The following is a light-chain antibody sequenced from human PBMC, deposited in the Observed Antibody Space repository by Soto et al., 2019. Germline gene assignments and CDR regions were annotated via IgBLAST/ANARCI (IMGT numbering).Light chain of an antibody. J-gene: IGKJ4*01. CDR3: QQYYSYPLT. CDR2: AAS. Sequence: DIQLTQSPSSLSASVGDRVTITCRASQSISDYLNWYQQKPGTAPKLLIYAASTLQSGVPSRFSGSASETDSTLTISCLQSEDFATYYCQQYYSYPLTFGGGTKVDI. CDR1: QSISDY. V-gene: IGKV1-39*01.